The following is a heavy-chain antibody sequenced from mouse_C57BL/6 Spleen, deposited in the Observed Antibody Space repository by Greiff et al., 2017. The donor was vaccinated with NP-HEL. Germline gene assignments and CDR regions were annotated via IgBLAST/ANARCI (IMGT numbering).Heavy chain of an antibody. CDR3: ASLYDGYYEAY. Sequence: EVKLQESGAELVKPGASVKLSCTASGFNIKDYYMHWVKQRTEQGLEWIGRIDPEDGETKYAPKFQGKATITADTSSNTAYLQLSSLTSEDTAVYYCASLYDGYYEAYWGQGTLVTVSA. J-gene: IGHJ3*01. CDR2: IDPEDGET. CDR1: GFNIKDYY. D-gene: IGHD2-3*01. V-gene: IGHV14-2*01.